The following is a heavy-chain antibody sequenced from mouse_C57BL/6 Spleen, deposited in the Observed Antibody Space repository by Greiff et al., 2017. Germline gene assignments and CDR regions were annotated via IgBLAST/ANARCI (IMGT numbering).Heavy chain of an antibody. J-gene: IGHJ1*03. CDR3: ASHNYGSRRWYFDV. Sequence: EVMLVESGGGLVKPGGSLKLSCAASGFTFSSSAMSWVRQTPEKRLEWVATLSDGGSYTYYPDHVKGRFTISRDNAKNKLYLQMSRLRSEDTAMYYCASHNYGSRRWYFDVWGTGTTVTVSS. CDR2: LSDGGSYT. V-gene: IGHV5-4*03. CDR1: GFTFSSSA. D-gene: IGHD1-1*01.